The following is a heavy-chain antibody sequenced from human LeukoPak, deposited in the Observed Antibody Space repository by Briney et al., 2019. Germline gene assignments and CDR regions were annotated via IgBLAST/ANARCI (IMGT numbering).Heavy chain of an antibody. Sequence: ASAKVSCKASGYTFTGYYMHWVRQAPGQGLEWMGWINPNSGGTNYAQKFQGRVTMTRDTSISTAYMELSRLRSDDTAVYYCARVANPRRIAAAGKSGMDVWGQGTTVTVSS. V-gene: IGHV1-2*02. D-gene: IGHD6-13*01. CDR3: ARVANPRRIAAAGKSGMDV. CDR1: GYTFTGYY. CDR2: INPNSGGT. J-gene: IGHJ6*02.